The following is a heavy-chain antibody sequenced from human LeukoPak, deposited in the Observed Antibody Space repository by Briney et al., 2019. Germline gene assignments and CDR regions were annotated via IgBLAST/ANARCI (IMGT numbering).Heavy chain of an antibody. J-gene: IGHJ4*02. Sequence: SETLSLTCAVYGGSFSGYYWSWIRQPPGKGLEWIGEINHSGSTNCNPSLKSRVTISVDTSKNQFSLKLSSVTAADTAVYYCARIGRPHIVVVPAAIQNNFDYWGQGTLVTVSS. V-gene: IGHV4-34*01. D-gene: IGHD2-2*02. CDR3: ARIGRPHIVVVPAAIQNNFDY. CDR2: INHSGST. CDR1: GGSFSGYY.